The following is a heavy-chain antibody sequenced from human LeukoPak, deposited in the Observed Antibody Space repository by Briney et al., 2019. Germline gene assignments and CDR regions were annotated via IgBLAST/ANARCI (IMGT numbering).Heavy chain of an antibody. Sequence: PSETLSLTCTVSGGSISSYYWSWIRQPPGKGLEWIGYIYYSGSTNYNPSLKSRVTISVDTSKNQFSLKLSSVTAADTAVCYCARATVRGVIIGSDAFDIWGQGTMVTVSS. J-gene: IGHJ3*02. V-gene: IGHV4-59*01. CDR2: IYYSGST. D-gene: IGHD3-10*01. CDR3: ARATVRGVIIGSDAFDI. CDR1: GGSISSYY.